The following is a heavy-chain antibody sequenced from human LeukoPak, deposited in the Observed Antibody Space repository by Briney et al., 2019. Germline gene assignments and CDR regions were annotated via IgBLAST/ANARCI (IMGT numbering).Heavy chain of an antibody. J-gene: IGHJ4*02. V-gene: IGHV3-66*02. CDR2: IYSVGST. D-gene: IGHD2-15*01. Sequence: GGSLRLSCAASGFTVSNNYMGWVRQAPAKGLEWVSVIYSVGSTYYADSVKGRFTISRDNSKNTLYLQMNSLRAEDTAVYYCAKDRVVVVVAATPYFDYWGQGTLVTVSS. CDR1: GFTVSNNY. CDR3: AKDRVVVVVAATPYFDY.